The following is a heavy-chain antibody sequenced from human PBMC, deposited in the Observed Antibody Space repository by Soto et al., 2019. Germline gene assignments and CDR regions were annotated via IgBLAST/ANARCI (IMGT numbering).Heavy chain of an antibody. CDR2: INHSGST. V-gene: IGHV4-34*01. CDR3: ARVAGRLWFGELLRWFDP. Sequence: SVPLSLTGAVYGGSFSGYYWSWIRQTPGKGLEWIGEINHSGSTNYNPSRKSRVTISVDTSKNQFSLKLSSVTAADTAVYYCARVAGRLWFGELLRWFDPWGQGTLVTRLL. J-gene: IGHJ5*02. D-gene: IGHD3-10*01. CDR1: GGSFSGYY.